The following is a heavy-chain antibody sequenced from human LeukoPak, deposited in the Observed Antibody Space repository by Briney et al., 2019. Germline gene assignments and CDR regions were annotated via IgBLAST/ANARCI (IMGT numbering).Heavy chain of an antibody. CDR3: ARGPPLTTLDAFDI. CDR1: GGSISSYY. V-gene: IGHV4-59*01. CDR2: IYYSGST. D-gene: IGHD3-3*01. Sequence: SETLSLTCTVSGGSISSYYWSWIRQPPGKGLEWIGYIYYSGSTNYNPSLKSRVTISVDTSKNQFSLKLSSVTAADTAVYYCARGPPLTTLDAFDIWGQGTMVTVSS. J-gene: IGHJ3*02.